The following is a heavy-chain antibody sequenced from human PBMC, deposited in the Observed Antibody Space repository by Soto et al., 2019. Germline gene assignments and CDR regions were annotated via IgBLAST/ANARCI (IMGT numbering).Heavy chain of an antibody. J-gene: IGHJ6*02. Sequence: ASVKISCKPSGYSFSDYFIQWVRQAPGQGLEWVAWINPKTAATNYAKKFQGRVSLTWDTSSTTAYMELTRLRPDDTAVYYCARIKWGLNYYNGMDVWGQGTTVTVSS. V-gene: IGHV1-2*02. CDR3: ARIKWGLNYYNGMDV. CDR1: GYSFSDYF. D-gene: IGHD1-26*01. CDR2: INPKTAAT.